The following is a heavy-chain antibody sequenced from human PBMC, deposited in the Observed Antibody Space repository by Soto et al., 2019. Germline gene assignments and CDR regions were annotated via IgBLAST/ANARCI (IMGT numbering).Heavy chain of an antibody. V-gene: IGHV3-23*01. CDR1: GFAFSSYA. D-gene: IGHD3-3*01. CDR3: AKDFSDFWSGYRHGEQPGDY. Sequence: GAQRLCCAASGFAFSSYAMSWVRQAPGKGLEWVSAISGSGGSTYYADSVKGRFTISRDNSKNTLYLQMNSLRAEDTAVYYCAKDFSDFWSGYRHGEQPGDYWGQGTLVTVSS. CDR2: ISGSGGST. J-gene: IGHJ4*02.